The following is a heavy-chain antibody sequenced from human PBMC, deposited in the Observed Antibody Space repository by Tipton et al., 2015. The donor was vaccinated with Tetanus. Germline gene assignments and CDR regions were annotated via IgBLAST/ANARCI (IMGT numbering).Heavy chain of an antibody. J-gene: IGHJ4*02. CDR1: GGSVTNYY. CDR3: TRVRYSSGWYPSDY. V-gene: IGHV3-7*01. Sequence: TLSLTCSVSGGSVTNYYWSWIRQPPGKGLEWVANIKQDGSETYHVDSVKGRFTISRDNAKNSLYLQMNSLKAEDSAVYYCTRVRYSSGWYPSDYWGQGTLVTVSS. CDR2: IKQDGSET. D-gene: IGHD6-19*01.